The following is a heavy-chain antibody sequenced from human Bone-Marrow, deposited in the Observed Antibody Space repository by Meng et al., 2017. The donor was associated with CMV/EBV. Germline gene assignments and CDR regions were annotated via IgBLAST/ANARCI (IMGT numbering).Heavy chain of an antibody. J-gene: IGHJ4*02. CDR3: ARGGQEVPLTRRFDS. D-gene: IGHD2-15*01. V-gene: IGHV3-23*01. CDR1: GFTFSTYA. CDR2: ISVSGDTS. Sequence: GESLKISCAASGFTFSTYAMAWVRQAPGKGLEWVSAISVSGDTSYYADSVKGRFTISRDNSKSTLYLQMNSLRAEDTAKYFCARGGQEVPLTRRFDSWGQGPLVTVSS.